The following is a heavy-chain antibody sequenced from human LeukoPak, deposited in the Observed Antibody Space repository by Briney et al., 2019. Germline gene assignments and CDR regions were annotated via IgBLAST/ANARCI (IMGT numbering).Heavy chain of an antibody. Sequence: PGGSLRLSCAASGFTFSSYAMHWVRQAPGKGLEWVAVISYDGSNKYYADSVKGRFTISRDNSKNTLYLQMNSLRAEDTAVYYCARALYNWNGVFDYWGQGTLVTVSS. V-gene: IGHV3-30-3*01. J-gene: IGHJ4*02. D-gene: IGHD1-1*01. CDR3: ARALYNWNGVFDY. CDR1: GFTFSSYA. CDR2: ISYDGSNK.